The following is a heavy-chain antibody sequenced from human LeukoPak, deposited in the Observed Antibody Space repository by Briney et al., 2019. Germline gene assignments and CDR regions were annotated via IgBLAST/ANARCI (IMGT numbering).Heavy chain of an antibody. V-gene: IGHV4-59*01. CDR1: GGSISSYY. J-gene: IGHJ4*02. CDR3: AGIGESVTTLRSYYFDY. D-gene: IGHD1-14*01. CDR2: IYYSGTT. Sequence: SETLSLTCTVSGGSISSYYWSWIRQPPGKGLEWIGYIYYSGTTNYNPSLKSRVTISVDTSRSQFSLRLSSVTAADTAVYYCAGIGESVTTLRSYYFDYWGQGTLVTVSS.